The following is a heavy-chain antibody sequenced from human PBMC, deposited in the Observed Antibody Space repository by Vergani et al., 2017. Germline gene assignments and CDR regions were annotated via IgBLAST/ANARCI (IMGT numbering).Heavy chain of an antibody. CDR3: ARIXRAPTRRNPPPDY. J-gene: IGHJ4*02. D-gene: IGHD3-16*02. V-gene: IGHV4-34*01. CDR1: GGSFSDYY. CDR2: VNHGGST. Sequence: QVQLQEWGAGLLKTSETLYLTCGVSGGSFSDYYWSWICQAPGMGLEWIGEVNHGGSTNYNPSLKSRVSISVDTSKNQFSLQLTSVTAADSALYFFARIXRAPTRRNPPPDYWGKGILVTVSS.